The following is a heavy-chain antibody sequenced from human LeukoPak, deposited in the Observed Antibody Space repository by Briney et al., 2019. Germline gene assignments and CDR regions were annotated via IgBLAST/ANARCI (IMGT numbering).Heavy chain of an antibody. CDR1: GGTFSSYA. Sequence: SVKVSCXASGGTFSSYAISWVRQAPGQGLEWMGRIIPIFGTANYAQKFQGRVTITTDESTSTAYMELSSLRSEDTAVYYCARNGGWDIVVVPAADYAFDIWGQGTMVTVSS. D-gene: IGHD2-2*01. J-gene: IGHJ3*02. V-gene: IGHV1-69*05. CDR3: ARNGGWDIVVVPAADYAFDI. CDR2: IIPIFGTA.